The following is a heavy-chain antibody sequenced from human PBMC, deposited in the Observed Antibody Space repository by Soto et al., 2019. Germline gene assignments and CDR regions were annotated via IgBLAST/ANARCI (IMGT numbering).Heavy chain of an antibody. CDR2: IVPIFGTA. J-gene: IGHJ6*02. CDR3: ARALRLLAGLWRQTADHYYYAMDG. Sequence: QVQLVQSGAEVKKPGSSVKVSCRSSGGFFSSYALSWVRRAPGQGLEWMGGIVPIFGTADYATKFQGRVTINADKSTNTAYMELSSLTSEDTAVYYCARALRLLAGLWRQTADHYYYAMDGWGPGTTGTVSS. V-gene: IGHV1-69*06. CDR1: GGFFSSYA. D-gene: IGHD2-15*01.